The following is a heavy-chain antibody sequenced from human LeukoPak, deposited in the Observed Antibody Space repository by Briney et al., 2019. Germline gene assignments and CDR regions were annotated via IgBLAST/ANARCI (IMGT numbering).Heavy chain of an antibody. V-gene: IGHV1-46*01. CDR1: GYTFTSYY. Sequence: ASVKVSCKASGYTFTSYYMHWVRQAPGQGLEWMGIINPSGGSTSYAQKFQGRVTMSRATSTSTVYMEMRSLRSEDTAVYYCARVRTGTILSWFDPWGQGTLVTVSS. D-gene: IGHD1-7*01. J-gene: IGHJ5*02. CDR2: INPSGGST. CDR3: ARVRTGTILSWFDP.